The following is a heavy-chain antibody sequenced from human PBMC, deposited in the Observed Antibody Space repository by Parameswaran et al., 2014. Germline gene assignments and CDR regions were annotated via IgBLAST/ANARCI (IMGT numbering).Heavy chain of an antibody. Sequence: RWIRSPRKGLEWIGEINHSGSTNYNPSLKSRVTISVDTSKNQFSLKLSSVTAADTAVYYCARVTWIQLWRTGEGGYYYGMDVWGQGTTVTVSS. D-gene: IGHD5-18*01. CDR2: INHSGST. V-gene: IGHV4-34*01. J-gene: IGHJ6*02. CDR3: ARVTWIQLWRTGEGGYYYGMDV.